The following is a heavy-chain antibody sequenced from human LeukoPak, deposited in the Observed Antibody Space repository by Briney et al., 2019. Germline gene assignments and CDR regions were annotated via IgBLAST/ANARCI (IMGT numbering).Heavy chain of an antibody. D-gene: IGHD3-10*01. CDR1: GSSPSTSEMG. CDR3: ARRAGGSSFDF. J-gene: IGHJ4*02. V-gene: IGHV2-5*02. CDR2: IYWDDDK. Sequence: SGPTLVKPTQTLTLTCSFSGSSPSTSEMGVGWIRQPPGKALEWLAIIYWDDDKRYSPSLKSRLTITKDTSKDQVVLTMSNMDPVDTATYYCARRAGGSSFDFWGPGTLVTVSS.